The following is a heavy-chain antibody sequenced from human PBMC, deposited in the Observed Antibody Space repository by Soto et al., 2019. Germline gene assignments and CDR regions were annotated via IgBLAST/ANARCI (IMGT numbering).Heavy chain of an antibody. CDR2: INAGNGNT. J-gene: IGHJ6*02. Sequence: QVQLVQSGAEVKKPGASVKVSCKASGYTFTSYAMHWVRQAPGQRLEWMGWINAGNGNTKYSQKFQGRITITRDTSASTAYMELSRLRSEDTAVYYWAGVDGGIYYYYGMDVWGQGTTVTVSS. CDR1: GYTFTSYA. CDR3: AGVDGGIYYYYGMDV. V-gene: IGHV1-3*01. D-gene: IGHD2-15*01.